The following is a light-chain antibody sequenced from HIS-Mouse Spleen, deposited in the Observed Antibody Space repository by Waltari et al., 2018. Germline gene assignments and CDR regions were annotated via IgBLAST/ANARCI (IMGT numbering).Light chain of an antibody. V-gene: IGKV1-5*03. CDR3: QQYNSYSPWT. CDR2: KAS. Sequence: DIQMTQSPSTLSASVGDRVTITCRAIQSISSWLAWYQQKPGKAPKLLIYKASSLESGVPSRFSGSGSGTEFTLTISSLQPDDFATYYCQQYNSYSPWTFGQGTKVEIK. J-gene: IGKJ1*01. CDR1: QSISSW.